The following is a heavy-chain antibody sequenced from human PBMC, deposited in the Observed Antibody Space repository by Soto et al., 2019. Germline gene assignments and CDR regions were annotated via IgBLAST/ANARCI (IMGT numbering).Heavy chain of an antibody. V-gene: IGHV1-69*13. J-gene: IGHJ6*02. CDR3: ARVRYFDWLLRPHGMDV. Sequence: ASVKVSCKASGGTFSSYAISWVRQAPGQGLEWMGGIIPIFGTANYAQKFQGRVTITADESTSTAYMELSSLRSEDTAVYYCARVRYFDWLLRPHGMDVWGQGTTVTVSS. CDR2: IIPIFGTA. D-gene: IGHD3-9*01. CDR1: GGTFSSYA.